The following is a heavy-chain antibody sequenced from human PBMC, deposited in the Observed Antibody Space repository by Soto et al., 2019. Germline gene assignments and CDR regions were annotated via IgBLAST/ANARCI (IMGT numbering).Heavy chain of an antibody. V-gene: IGHV1-18*01. Sequence: QVQLVQSGAEVKKPGASVKVSCKASGYTFTSYGISWVRQAPGQGLEWMGWISAYNGNTNYAQKLQGRVTMTTDTSTSTAYMELRSLRSDDTAVYYCARATPGYSSGWYHSFFDYWGQGTLVTVSP. CDR2: ISAYNGNT. CDR1: GYTFTSYG. J-gene: IGHJ4*02. CDR3: ARATPGYSSGWYHSFFDY. D-gene: IGHD6-19*01.